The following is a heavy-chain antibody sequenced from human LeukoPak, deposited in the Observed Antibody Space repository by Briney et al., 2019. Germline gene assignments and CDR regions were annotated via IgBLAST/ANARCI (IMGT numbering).Heavy chain of an antibody. CDR2: IYYSGST. J-gene: IGHJ2*01. D-gene: IGHD6-25*01. CDR1: GGSISSYY. CDR3: ARQGGGFWYFDL. Sequence: SETLSLTCTVSGGSISSYYWSWIRQPTGKGLEWIGYIYYSGSTNYNPSLKSRVTISVDTSKNQFSLKLSSVTAADTAVYYCARQGGGFWYFDLWGRGTLVTVSS. V-gene: IGHV4-59*08.